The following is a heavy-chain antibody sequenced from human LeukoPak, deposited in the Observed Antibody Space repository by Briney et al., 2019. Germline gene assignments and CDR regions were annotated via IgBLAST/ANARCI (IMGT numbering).Heavy chain of an antibody. V-gene: IGHV3-23*01. Sequence: GGSLRLSCAASGFTFSSYAMSWVRQAPGKGLEWVSAISGSGGSTYYADSVKGRFTISRDNSKNTLYLQMNSLRAEDTAVYYCAKTLVVPAGYYYYMDVWGKGTMVTVSS. CDR2: ISGSGGST. CDR3: AKTLVVPAGYYYYMDV. CDR1: GFTFSSYA. J-gene: IGHJ6*03. D-gene: IGHD2-2*01.